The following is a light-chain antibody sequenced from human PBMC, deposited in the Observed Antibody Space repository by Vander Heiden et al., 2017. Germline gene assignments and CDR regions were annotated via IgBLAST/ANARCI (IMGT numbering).Light chain of an antibody. Sequence: DIQMTQSPSSLSASVGDRVTITCRASQSISNYLNWYQQKPGKAPKLLIYAASSLQSGVPSRFSGSGSGTDFTLTISSLQPEDFATYYCQQSYSTPRTFGGGIKVEIK. V-gene: IGKV1-39*01. CDR1: QSISNY. CDR2: AAS. J-gene: IGKJ4*01. CDR3: QQSYSTPRT.